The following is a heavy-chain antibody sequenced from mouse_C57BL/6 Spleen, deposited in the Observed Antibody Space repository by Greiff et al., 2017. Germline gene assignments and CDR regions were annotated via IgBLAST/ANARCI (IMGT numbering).Heavy chain of an antibody. D-gene: IGHD1-2*01. CDR3: ARRSYYGTSGGY. CDR1: GYTFTSYW. CDR2: IYPGSGST. Sequence: QVHVKQPGAELVKPGASVKMSCKASGYTFTSYWITWVKQRPGQGLEWIGDIYPGSGSTNYNEKFKSKATLTVDTSSSTAYMQLSSLTSEDSAVYYCARRSYYGTSGGYWGQGTTLTVSS. J-gene: IGHJ2*01. V-gene: IGHV1-55*01.